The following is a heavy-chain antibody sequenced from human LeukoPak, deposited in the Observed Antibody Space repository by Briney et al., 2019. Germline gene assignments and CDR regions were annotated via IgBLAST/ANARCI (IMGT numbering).Heavy chain of an antibody. V-gene: IGHV1-2*06. J-gene: IGHJ4*02. CDR3: ARDTAMVYFDY. Sequence: ASVKVSCKASGYTFTGYYMHWVRQAPGQGLEWMGRINPDSGGTNYAQKFQGRVTMTRDTSISTAYMELSRLRSDDTAVYYCARDTAMVYFDYRGQGTLLTVSS. CDR1: GYTFTGYY. D-gene: IGHD5-18*01. CDR2: INPDSGGT.